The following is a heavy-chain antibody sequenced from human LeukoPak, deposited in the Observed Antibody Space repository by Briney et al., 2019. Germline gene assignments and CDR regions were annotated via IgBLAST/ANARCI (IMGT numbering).Heavy chain of an antibody. J-gene: IGHJ5*01. D-gene: IGHD3-22*01. Sequence: GSVKVSCKASGGTFSSYAISWVRQAPGQGLEWMGWISGFNGNTNYAQKFQGRVTMTTDTSTSTAYMELRSLRSDDTAVYFCARADSVDYYDATGYYYGWFDSWGQGTLVTVSS. CDR1: GGTFSSYA. V-gene: IGHV1-18*01. CDR3: ARADSVDYYDATGYYYGWFDS. CDR2: ISGFNGNT.